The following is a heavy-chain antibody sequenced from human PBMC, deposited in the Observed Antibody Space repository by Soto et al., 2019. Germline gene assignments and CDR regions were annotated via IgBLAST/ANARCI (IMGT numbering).Heavy chain of an antibody. V-gene: IGHV4-30-2*01. CDR1: GGSISSGGYS. CDR2: IYHSGST. Sequence: QLQLQESGSGLVKPSQTLSLTCAVSGGSISSGGYSWSWIRQPPGKGLEWIGYIYHSGSTYYNPSLKSRVTISVDRSKNQFSLKLSSVIAADTAVYYCARAPPHYYDSSGGWFDPWGQGTLVTVSS. J-gene: IGHJ5*02. CDR3: ARAPPHYYDSSGGWFDP. D-gene: IGHD3-22*01.